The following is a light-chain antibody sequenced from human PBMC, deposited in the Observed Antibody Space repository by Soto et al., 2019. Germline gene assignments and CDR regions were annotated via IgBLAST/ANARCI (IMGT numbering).Light chain of an antibody. J-gene: IGLJ1*01. Sequence: QSAMTQPGSVFGSAGRSITISCTGTSSDVGSYNFVSWYQQYPGKVPKLMIYEGTKRPSGVSNRFSGSKSGNTASLTISGLQAEDEADYYCFSYAASTYVFGTRPKVTVL. V-gene: IGLV2-23*01. CDR2: EGT. CDR3: FSYAASTYV. CDR1: SSDVGSYNF.